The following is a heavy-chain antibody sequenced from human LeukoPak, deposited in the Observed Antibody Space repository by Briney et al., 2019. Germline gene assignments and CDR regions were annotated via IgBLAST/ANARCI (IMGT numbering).Heavy chain of an antibody. J-gene: IGHJ6*02. V-gene: IGHV1-18*01. CDR2: ICPYNSNT. CDR1: GYSFIDDG. D-gene: IGHD3-10*01. CDR3: ARLQISWFGEVTPSSPPNYGMDV. Sequence: AAVNVSCKASGYSFIDDGISWVRRAPGRGVERVGWICPYNSNTKNADKSQGRVAMTADISTTTAYLELRSLRSDDTAMYDCARLQISWFGEVTPSSPPNYGMDVWGLGTAVTVSS.